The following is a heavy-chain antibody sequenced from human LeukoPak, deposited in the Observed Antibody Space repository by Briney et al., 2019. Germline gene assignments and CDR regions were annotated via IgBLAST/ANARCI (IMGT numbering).Heavy chain of an antibody. J-gene: IGHJ5*02. CDR3: ATAKGDYAYNWFDP. CDR1: GYTFTGYY. CDR2: INPNSGGT. Sequence: ASAKVSCKASGYTFTGYYMHWVRQAPGQGLEWMGWINPNSGGTNYAQKFQGRVTMTRDTSISTAYMELSRLRSDDTAVYYCATAKGDYAYNWFDPWGQGTLVTVSS. D-gene: IGHD4-17*01. V-gene: IGHV1-2*02.